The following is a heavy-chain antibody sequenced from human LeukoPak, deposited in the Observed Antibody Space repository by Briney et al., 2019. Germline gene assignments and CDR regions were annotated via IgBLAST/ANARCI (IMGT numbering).Heavy chain of an antibody. Sequence: SQTLSLTCAISGDSVSSNSAAWNWIRQSPSRGLEWLGRTYYRSKWYNDYAVSVKSRITINPDTSKNQFSLQLNSVTPEDTAVYYCARDRPPKEEYYDSSGYLDYWGQGTLVTVSS. D-gene: IGHD3-22*01. CDR3: ARDRPPKEEYYDSSGYLDY. CDR2: TYYRSKWYN. CDR1: GDSVSSNSAA. V-gene: IGHV6-1*01. J-gene: IGHJ4*02.